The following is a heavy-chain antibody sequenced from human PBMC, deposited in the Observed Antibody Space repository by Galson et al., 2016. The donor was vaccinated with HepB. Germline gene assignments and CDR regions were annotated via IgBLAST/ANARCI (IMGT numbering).Heavy chain of an antibody. V-gene: IGHV1-58*01. CDR3: AAERGDEGYDY. CDR1: GFTFTSSA. CDR2: IVVGSGNT. D-gene: IGHD4-17*01. Sequence: SVKVSCKASGFTFTSSAVQWVRQARGQRLEWIGWIVVGSGNTNYAQKFQGRVTITRDMSTSTAYMELSSLRSEDTAVFYCAAERGDEGYDYWGQGTLVTVSS. J-gene: IGHJ4*02.